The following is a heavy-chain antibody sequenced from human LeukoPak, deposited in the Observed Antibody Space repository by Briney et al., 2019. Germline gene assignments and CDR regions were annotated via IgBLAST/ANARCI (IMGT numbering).Heavy chain of an antibody. J-gene: IGHJ6*02. CDR1: GGSISSYY. CDR3: ARGVVPAAMPSYYYYGMDV. CDR2: IYTSGST. D-gene: IGHD2-2*01. Sequence: PSETLSLTCTVPGGSISSYYWSWIRQPAGKGLEWIGRIYTSGSTNYNPSLKSRVTMSVDTSKNQFSLKLSSVTAADTAVYYCARGVVPAAMPSYYYYGMDVWGQGTTVTVSS. V-gene: IGHV4-4*07.